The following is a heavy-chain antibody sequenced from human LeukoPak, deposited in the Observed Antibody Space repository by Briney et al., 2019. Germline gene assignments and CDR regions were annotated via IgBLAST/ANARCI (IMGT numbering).Heavy chain of an antibody. V-gene: IGHV1-18*01. CDR3: ARAILSHSSWYFSYFDY. Sequence: GASVKVSCKASGYTFTSYGISWVRQAPGQGLEWMGWISAYNGNTNYAQKLQGRVTMTTDTSTSTAYMELSSLRSEDTAVYYCARAILSHSSWYFSYFDYWGQGTLVTVSS. D-gene: IGHD6-13*01. CDR1: GYTFTSYG. CDR2: ISAYNGNT. J-gene: IGHJ4*02.